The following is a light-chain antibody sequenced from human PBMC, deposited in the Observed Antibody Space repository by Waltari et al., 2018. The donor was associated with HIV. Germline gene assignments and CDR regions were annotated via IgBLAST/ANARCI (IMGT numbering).Light chain of an antibody. Sequence: DIQMTQPPSTLSASIGDRVTITCRASQSISVWLAWYHQKPGKAPKLLIYEASNLESGVPSRFSGTGSGTEFTLTISSLQPDDSATFYCQQYDSFPWTFGQGTKVGIK. V-gene: IGKV1-5*03. CDR2: EAS. CDR3: QQYDSFPWT. CDR1: QSISVW. J-gene: IGKJ1*01.